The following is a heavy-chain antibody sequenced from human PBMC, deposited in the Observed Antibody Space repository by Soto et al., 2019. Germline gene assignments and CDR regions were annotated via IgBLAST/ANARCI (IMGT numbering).Heavy chain of an antibody. D-gene: IGHD3-10*01. CDR1: GDSISSGDYY. CDR3: AGQPTAGSYYDLGSYYYYYAMDV. CDR2: IYYSGTT. J-gene: IGHJ6*02. Sequence: SETLSLTCTVSGDSISSGDYYWSWIRQPPGKGLEWIGYIYYSGTTYYNPSLRSRVIISVDTSKNQFSLKLSSVTAADTAVYYCAGQPTAGSYYDLGSYYYYYAMDVWGQGTTVTVSS. V-gene: IGHV4-30-4*01.